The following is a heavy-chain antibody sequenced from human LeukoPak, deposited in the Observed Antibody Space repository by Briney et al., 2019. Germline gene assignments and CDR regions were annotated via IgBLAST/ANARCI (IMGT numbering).Heavy chain of an antibody. CDR2: ISSSSTI. D-gene: IGHD3-16*01. CDR1: GFTFSSYS. CDR3: ARDRDLFGQPLINFDY. V-gene: IGHV3-48*02. J-gene: IGHJ4*02. Sequence: GGSLRLSCAASGFTFSSYSMNWVRQAPGKGLEWVSYISSSSTIYYADSVKGRFTISRDNAKNSLYLQMNSLRDEDTAVYYCARDRDLFGQPLINFDYWGQGTLVTVSS.